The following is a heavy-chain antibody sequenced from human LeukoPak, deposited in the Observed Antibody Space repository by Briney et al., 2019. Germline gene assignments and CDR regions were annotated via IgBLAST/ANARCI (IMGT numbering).Heavy chain of an antibody. J-gene: IGHJ6*02. CDR3: ARDHCTRNSCYEDLYYGMDV. V-gene: IGHV1-2*02. D-gene: IGHD2-2*01. Sequence: ASVKVSCKASGYTFTDYYVHWVRQAPGQGLEWMGWINPNSGGTEYAQKFKGRVTMTRDTSISTAYMDLSSLGSDDTAMYYCARDHCTRNSCYEDLYYGMDVWGQGTTVTVSS. CDR2: INPNSGGT. CDR1: GYTFTDYY.